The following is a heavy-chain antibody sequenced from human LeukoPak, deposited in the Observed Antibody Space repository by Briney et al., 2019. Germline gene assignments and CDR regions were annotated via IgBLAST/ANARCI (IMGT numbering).Heavy chain of an antibody. CDR3: AKYSSSSLLRAFDI. CDR1: GFTFSNYA. D-gene: IGHD6-6*01. J-gene: IGHJ3*02. V-gene: IGHV3-23*01. Sequence: GGSLRLSCAASGFTFSNYAMTWVRQAPGKGLEWVSAISGVGTATYYADSVKGRFTISRDNSKNTLYLQMNSLRAEDTAIYYCAKYSSSSLLRAFDIWGQGKMVTVSS. CDR2: ISGVGTAT.